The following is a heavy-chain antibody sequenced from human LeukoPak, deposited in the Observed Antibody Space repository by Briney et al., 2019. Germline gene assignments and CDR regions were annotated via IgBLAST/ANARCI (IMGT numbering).Heavy chain of an antibody. J-gene: IGHJ3*02. V-gene: IGHV3-23*01. Sequence: GGSLSLSCAASGFTFSGSAMSWVRQAPGKGLEWVSLISFSGGNTYYADSVKGRFTISRDNSKDTLYLQMNSLRAEDTAIYYCARDSAYAFDIWGQGTKVTVSS. CDR2: ISFSGGNT. D-gene: IGHD1-26*01. CDR1: GFTFSGSA. CDR3: ARDSAYAFDI.